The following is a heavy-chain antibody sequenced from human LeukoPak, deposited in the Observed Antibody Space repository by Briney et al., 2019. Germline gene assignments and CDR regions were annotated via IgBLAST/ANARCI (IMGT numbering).Heavy chain of an antibody. D-gene: IGHD6-13*01. CDR3: ANTTNEQQLPSFDY. CDR1: GFTLTELS. J-gene: IGHJ4*02. CDR2: FDPEDGAT. Sequence: GASVKLSCKVSGFTLTELSMHWVRQAPGKGLEWMGGFDPEDGATIYAQKLQGRVTMTGDNSIDTASLEMNSLRSEDTAVYYCANTTNEQQLPSFDYWGQGALVTVSS. V-gene: IGHV1-24*01.